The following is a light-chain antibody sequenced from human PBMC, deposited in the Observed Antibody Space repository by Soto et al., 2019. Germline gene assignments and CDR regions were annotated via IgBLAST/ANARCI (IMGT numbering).Light chain of an antibody. CDR3: QQYNNYSWT. V-gene: IGKV1-5*03. CDR1: QSISNG. CDR2: KAS. J-gene: IGKJ1*01. Sequence: DIQMTQSPSTLSASVGDRVTITCRASQSISNGLAWYQQKPGKAPNLLIYKASSLQSGVPSRFSGSGSGTEFTLTISSLQPDDFATYYCQQYNNYSWTFGQGTKVEIK.